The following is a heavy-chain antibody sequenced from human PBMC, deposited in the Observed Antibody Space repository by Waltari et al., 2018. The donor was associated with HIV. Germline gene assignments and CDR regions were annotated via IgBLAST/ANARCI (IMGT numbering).Heavy chain of an antibody. CDR2: ISSSGSTI. CDR1: VFTFSPYE. J-gene: IGHJ3*02. Sequence: EVQLVESGGGLVQPGGSLRLSCAASVFTFSPYEMNWVRQAPGKGLEWVSYISSSGSTIYYADSVKGRFTISRDNAKNSLSLQMNSLRAEDTAVYYCASDAYGSGSYYNPDAFDIWGQGTMVTVSS. D-gene: IGHD3-10*01. CDR3: ASDAYGSGSYYNPDAFDI. V-gene: IGHV3-48*03.